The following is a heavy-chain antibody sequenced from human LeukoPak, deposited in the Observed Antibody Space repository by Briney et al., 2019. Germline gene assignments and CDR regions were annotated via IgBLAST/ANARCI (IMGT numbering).Heavy chain of an antibody. CDR1: GFTFSTYS. D-gene: IGHD3-22*01. V-gene: IGHV3-21*01. J-gene: IGHJ4*02. Sequence: GGSLRLSCAASGFTFSTYSMNWVRQAPGKGLEWVSSISGSSIYIYYADSVKGRFTISGDNAKNSLYLQMNSLRAEDTAVYYCARDPPYYDRSGYYYDYWGQGTLVTVSS. CDR3: ARDPPYYDRSGYYYDY. CDR2: ISGSSIYI.